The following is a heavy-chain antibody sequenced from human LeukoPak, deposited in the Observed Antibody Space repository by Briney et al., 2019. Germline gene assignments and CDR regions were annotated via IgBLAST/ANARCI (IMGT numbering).Heavy chain of an antibody. V-gene: IGHV4-30-2*01. CDR3: ARASSTDWHNWFDP. CDR1: GVSISGSGYS. Sequence: SETLSLTCAVSGVSISGSGYSWSWIRQPPGKGLEWIGYIYHNGGTYYNPSLKSRVTVSLDVSRNQFSLRLTSVTAADTAVYFCARASSTDWHNWFDPWGQGILVTVSS. J-gene: IGHJ5*02. D-gene: IGHD2-2*01. CDR2: IYHNGGT.